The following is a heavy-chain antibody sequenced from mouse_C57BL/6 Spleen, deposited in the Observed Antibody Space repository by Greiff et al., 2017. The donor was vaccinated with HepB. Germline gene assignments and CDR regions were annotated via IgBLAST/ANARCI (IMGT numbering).Heavy chain of an antibody. CDR2: IYPGDGDT. Sequence: VKLMESGPELVKPGASVKISCKASGYAFSSSWMNWVKQRPGKGLEWIGRIYPGDGDTNYNGKFKGKATLTADKSSSTAYMQLSSLTSEDSAVYFCANDGFYAMDYWGQGTSVTVSS. CDR3: ANDGFYAMDY. J-gene: IGHJ4*01. D-gene: IGHD2-3*01. CDR1: GYAFSSSW. V-gene: IGHV1-82*01.